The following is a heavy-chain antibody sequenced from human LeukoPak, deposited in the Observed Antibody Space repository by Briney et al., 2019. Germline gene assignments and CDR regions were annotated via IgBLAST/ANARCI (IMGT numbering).Heavy chain of an antibody. J-gene: IGHJ4*02. CDR1: GGSISSSSYY. Sequence: SETLSLTCTVSGGSISSSSYYWGWIRQPPGKGLEWIGSIYYSGSTYYNPSLKSRVTISVDTSKNQFSLKLSSVTAADTAVYHCARGTTVTGSGYWGQGTLVTVSS. V-gene: IGHV4-39*01. CDR2: IYYSGST. CDR3: ARGTTVTGSGY. D-gene: IGHD4-17*01.